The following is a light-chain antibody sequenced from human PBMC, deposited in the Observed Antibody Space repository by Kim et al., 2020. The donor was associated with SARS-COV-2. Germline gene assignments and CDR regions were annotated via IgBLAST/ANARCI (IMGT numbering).Light chain of an antibody. CDR3: QQRSNWPYT. Sequence: EIVLTQSPATLSLSPGERATLSYRASQDVRNYLAWYQQRPGQAPRLLIYDASNRATGIPARFSGSGSGTDFTLTVTSLEPEDFAVYYCQQRSNWPYTFGQGTKLEI. J-gene: IGKJ2*01. CDR2: DAS. V-gene: IGKV3-11*01. CDR1: QDVRNY.